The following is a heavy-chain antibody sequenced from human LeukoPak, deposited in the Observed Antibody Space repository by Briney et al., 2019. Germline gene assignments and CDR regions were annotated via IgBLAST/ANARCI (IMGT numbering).Heavy chain of an antibody. J-gene: IGHJ4*02. V-gene: IGHV4-34*01. Sequence: PSETLSLTCAVYGGSFSGYYWSWIRQPPGKGLEWIGKINHSGSTNYNPSLKSRVTISVDTSKNQFSLKLSSVTAADTAVYYCARDADYGDYVFDYWGQGTLVTVSS. CDR1: GGSFSGYY. D-gene: IGHD4-17*01. CDR2: INHSGST. CDR3: ARDADYGDYVFDY.